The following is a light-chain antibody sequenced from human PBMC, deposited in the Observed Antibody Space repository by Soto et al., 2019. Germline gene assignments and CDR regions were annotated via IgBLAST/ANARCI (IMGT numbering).Light chain of an antibody. CDR1: NNDVGSYKY. CDR3: SSYAGSTNYV. CDR2: EVS. J-gene: IGLJ1*01. Sequence: QSALTQPASVSGSPGQSITISCTGTNNDVGSYKYVSWYQQHPGKAPKLLIFEVSYRPSGVSNRFSGSKSGNTASLTISGLQADDEADYYCSSYAGSTNYVFGTGTKLTVL. V-gene: IGLV2-14*03.